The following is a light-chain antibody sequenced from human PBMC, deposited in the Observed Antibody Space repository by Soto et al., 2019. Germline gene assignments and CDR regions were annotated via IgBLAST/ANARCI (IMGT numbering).Light chain of an antibody. CDR3: QQRSNWPPLT. V-gene: IGKV3-11*01. CDR1: QSISTW. J-gene: IGKJ4*01. Sequence: TQSPSTLSASVGDRVTITCRASQSISTWLAWYQQKPGQAPRLLIYDASNRATGIPARFSGNGSGTDFTLTISSLEPEDFAVYYCQQRSNWPPLTFGGGTKVDI. CDR2: DAS.